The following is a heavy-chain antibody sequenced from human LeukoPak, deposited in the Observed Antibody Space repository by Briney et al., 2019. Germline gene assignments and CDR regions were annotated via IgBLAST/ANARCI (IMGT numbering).Heavy chain of an antibody. Sequence: GTSLRLSCAASRFTFSRYAMSWVRQAPGKGLEWVSAVNNKGNNKYYADSVRGRFTISRDNSKNTLYLQMDSLRAEDTAVYYCAKDVRGGPIVGAGSVDHWGLGTLVTVSS. V-gene: IGHV3-23*05. J-gene: IGHJ4*02. D-gene: IGHD1-26*01. CDR1: RFTFSRYA. CDR3: AKDVRGGPIVGAGSVDH. CDR2: VNNKGNNK.